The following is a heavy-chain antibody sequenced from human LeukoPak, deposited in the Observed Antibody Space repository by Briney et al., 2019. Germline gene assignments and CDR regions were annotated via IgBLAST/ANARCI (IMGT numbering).Heavy chain of an antibody. D-gene: IGHD1-7*01. CDR2: INAGNGNT. CDR3: ARDDWNYKFTIHSYYYGMTS. J-gene: IGHJ6*02. V-gene: IGHV1-3*01. CDR1: GYTFTSYA. Sequence: ASVKVSCKASGYTFTSYAMHWVRQAPGQRLEWMGWINAGNGNTRYSLKLQGRVTITRDTSANTVYMELSSLRSGDTAVYYCARDDWNYKFTIHSYYYGMTSGAKGPRSPSR.